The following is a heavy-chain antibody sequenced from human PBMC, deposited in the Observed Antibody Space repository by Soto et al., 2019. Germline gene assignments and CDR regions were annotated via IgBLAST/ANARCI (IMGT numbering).Heavy chain of an antibody. CDR2: IYYKGNT. D-gene: IGHD6-6*01. V-gene: IGHV4-59*08. CDR1: GDSINSDY. CDR3: ARRSSSSSGSLFDP. Sequence: SETLSLTCTVSGDSINSDYWSWIRQPPGKGLEWIGYIYYKGNTNYNPSLKSRVTISVGTSKTQFSLKLGSVTPTDTAVYYCARRSSSSSGSLFDPWGRGILVTVSS. J-gene: IGHJ5*02.